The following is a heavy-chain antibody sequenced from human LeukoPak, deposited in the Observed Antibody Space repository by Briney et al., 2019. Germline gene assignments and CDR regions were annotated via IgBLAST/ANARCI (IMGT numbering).Heavy chain of an antibody. CDR2: INHSGST. D-gene: IGHD6-19*01. V-gene: IGHV4-34*01. J-gene: IGHJ6*02. Sequence: RPSETLSLTCAVYGGSFSGYYWSWIRQPPGKGLEWIGEINHSGSTNYNPSLKSRVTISVDTSKNQFSLKLSSVTAADTAVYYCARVGSSGWYGYYYYGMDVWGQGTTVTVSS. CDR3: ARVGSSGWYGYYYYGMDV. CDR1: GGSFSGYY.